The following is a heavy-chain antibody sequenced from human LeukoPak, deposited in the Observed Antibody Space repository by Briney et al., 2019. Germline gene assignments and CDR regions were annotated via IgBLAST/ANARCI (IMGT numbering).Heavy chain of an antibody. CDR3: ARDAGATAY. D-gene: IGHD4/OR15-4a*01. CDR1: GVSISTDY. J-gene: IGHJ4*02. V-gene: IGHV4-59*01. CDR2: IHYSGST. Sequence: PSETLSLTCTVSGVSISTDYWTWVRQPPGKRLEWIGYIHYSGSTSYNPSLKSRVTISLDTSKNQFSLKSTSVTSADTAVYYCARDAGATAYWGQGALVTVSS.